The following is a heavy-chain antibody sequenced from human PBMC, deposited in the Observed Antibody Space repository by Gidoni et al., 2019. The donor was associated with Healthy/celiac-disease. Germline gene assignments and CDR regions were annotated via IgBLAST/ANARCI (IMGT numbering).Heavy chain of an antibody. V-gene: IGHV3-30-3*01. Sequence: QVQLVEPGGGLAQPGRSLRLSCAASALTLSSYAMHWVRQAPGKGLEWVAVISYDGSNKYYADSVKGRFTISRDNSKNTLYLQMNSLRAEDTAVYYCARDPSSSWFRGFDYWGQGTLVTVSS. J-gene: IGHJ4*02. CDR2: ISYDGSNK. D-gene: IGHD6-13*01. CDR1: ALTLSSYA. CDR3: ARDPSSSWFRGFDY.